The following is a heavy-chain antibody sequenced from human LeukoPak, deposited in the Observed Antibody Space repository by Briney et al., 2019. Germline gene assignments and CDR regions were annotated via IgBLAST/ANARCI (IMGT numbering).Heavy chain of an antibody. CDR3: ARPAVVEVQYYFDY. D-gene: IGHD2-2*01. Sequence: GGSLRLSCAASGFTFSDFAMHWVRQAPGKGLEWVAIISYNGSNKYYADSVKGRFTISRDNSKNTLFLQMNSLRAEDTALYYCARPAVVEVQYYFDYWGQGTLVTVSS. V-gene: IGHV3-30-3*01. CDR2: ISYNGSNK. J-gene: IGHJ4*02. CDR1: GFTFSDFA.